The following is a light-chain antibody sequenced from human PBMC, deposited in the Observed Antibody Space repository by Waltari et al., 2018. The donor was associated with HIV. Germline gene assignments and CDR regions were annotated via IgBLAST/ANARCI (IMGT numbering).Light chain of an antibody. V-gene: IGLV1-40*01. CDR1: SANIGAGYD. CDR3: QSYDSSLSGSV. CDR2: GNN. J-gene: IGLJ3*02. Sequence: QSVLTQQPSVSGAPGQRVTISCTGSSANIGAGYDVHWYQQLPGTAPKLLIYGNNNRPSGFPDRFSGSKSGPSASLAITGLQAEDEADYYCQSYDSSLSGSVFGGGTKLTVL.